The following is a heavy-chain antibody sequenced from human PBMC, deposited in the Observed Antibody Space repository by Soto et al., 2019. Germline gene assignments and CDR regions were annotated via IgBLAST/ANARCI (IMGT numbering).Heavy chain of an antibody. D-gene: IGHD2-2*01. Sequence: EVQLLESGGGLVQPGGSLRLSCAASGFTFSSYAMSWVRQAPGKGLEWVSAISGSGGSTYYADSVKGRFTISRDNSKNTLYLQRNSLRAEDTAVYYCANIWCYPTYFDYWGQGTLVTVSS. V-gene: IGHV3-23*01. J-gene: IGHJ4*02. CDR3: ANIWCYPTYFDY. CDR2: ISGSGGST. CDR1: GFTFSSYA.